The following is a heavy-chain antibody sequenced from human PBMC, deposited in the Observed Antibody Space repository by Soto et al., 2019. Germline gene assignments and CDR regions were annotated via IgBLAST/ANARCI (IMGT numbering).Heavy chain of an antibody. V-gene: IGHV4-30-2*01. CDR1: GGSISSGGYS. D-gene: IGHD2-15*01. CDR3: ARDSYGGTAFDI. J-gene: IGHJ3*02. Sequence: TLSLTCAVSGGSISSGGYSWSWIRQPPGKGLEWIGYIYHSGSTYYNPSLKSRVTISVDRSKNQFSLKLSSVTAADTAVYYCARDSYGGTAFDIWGQGTMVTVSS. CDR2: IYHSGST.